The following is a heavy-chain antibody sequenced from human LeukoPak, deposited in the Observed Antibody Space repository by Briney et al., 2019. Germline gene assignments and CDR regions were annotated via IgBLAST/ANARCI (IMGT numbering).Heavy chain of an antibody. CDR1: GGSFSGYY. J-gene: IGHJ4*02. Sequence: SETLSLTCAVCGGSFSGYYWSWIRQPPGKGLEWIGEINHSGSTNYNPSLKSRVTISVDTSKNQFSLKLSSVTAADTAVYYCASQAGYSYGSDYWGQGTLVTVSS. D-gene: IGHD5-18*01. CDR2: INHSGST. CDR3: ASQAGYSYGSDY. V-gene: IGHV4-34*01.